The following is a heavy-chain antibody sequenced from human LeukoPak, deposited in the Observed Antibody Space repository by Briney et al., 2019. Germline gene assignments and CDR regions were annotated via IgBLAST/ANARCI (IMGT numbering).Heavy chain of an antibody. Sequence: GGSLRLSCAASGFSFSTNQMHWVRQAPGKGLVWVSRINSDGINILYADSVKGRFTISRDNARNALYLQMNSLRAEDTAVYYCATYSRPWGQGTLVTASS. J-gene: IGHJ5*02. D-gene: IGHD2-21*01. CDR1: GFSFSTNQ. CDR2: INSDGINI. CDR3: ATYSRP. V-gene: IGHV3-74*01.